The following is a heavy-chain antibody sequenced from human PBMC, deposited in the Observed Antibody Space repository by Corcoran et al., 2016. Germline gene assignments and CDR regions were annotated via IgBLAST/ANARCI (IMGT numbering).Heavy chain of an antibody. CDR2: ISPADSDT. V-gene: IGHV5-51*01. D-gene: IGHD6-19*01. CDR3: ASVSHTSGWYEGDVDY. Sequence: EVQLVRSGAEVRKPRESLEVSCKCSGYSFTSFWMGLVRPRPGKGREWVGIISPADSDTRYSPYFHGQGTISAARSITTAYMQWISLRASDTGMYYSASVSHTSGWYEGDVDYWGQGTLVTGSS. J-gene: IGHJ4*02. CDR1: GYSFTSFW.